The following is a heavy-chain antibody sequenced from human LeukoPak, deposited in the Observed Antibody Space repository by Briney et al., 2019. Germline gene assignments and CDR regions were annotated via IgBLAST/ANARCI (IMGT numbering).Heavy chain of an antibody. D-gene: IGHD3-22*01. J-gene: IGHJ4*02. Sequence: GGSLRLSCAASGFTFSSYGMHWVRQAPGKGLEWVAVISYDGSNKYYADSVKGRFTISRDNAKNSLYLQMNSLRAEDTAVYYCARAGGSSGYKYYFDYWGQGTLVTVSS. CDR1: GFTFSSYG. CDR2: ISYDGSNK. CDR3: ARAGGSSGYKYYFDY. V-gene: IGHV3-30*03.